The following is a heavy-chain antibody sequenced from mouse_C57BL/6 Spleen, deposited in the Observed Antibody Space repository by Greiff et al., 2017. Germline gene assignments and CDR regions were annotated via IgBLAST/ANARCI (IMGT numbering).Heavy chain of an antibody. J-gene: IGHJ2*01. CDR3: ARTGIWDDY. V-gene: IGHV14-2*01. CDR2: IDPEDGET. CDR1: HFTLQYYY. Sequence: LQQSGPDLFPPSASFPFSSPSSHFTLQYYYIHLVKQRTEQGLEWIGRIDPEDGETKYAPKFQGKATITADTSSNTAYLQLSSLTSEDTAVYYCARTGIWDDYWGQGTTLTVSS. D-gene: IGHD4-1*01.